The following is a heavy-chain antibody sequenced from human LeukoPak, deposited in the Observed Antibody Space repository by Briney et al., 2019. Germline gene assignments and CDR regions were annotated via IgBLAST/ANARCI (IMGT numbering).Heavy chain of an antibody. V-gene: IGHV4-39*07. D-gene: IGHD4-23*01. CDR2: FSYSGST. CDR1: SASISSSDFF. Sequence: SETLSLTCTVSSASISSSDFFWAWIRQPPGKCLEWIGHFSYSGSTHYNPSLKSRFFISADTSKNQFSLQLTSVTAADTAVYYCAGVRNGGDSLLTYYFDSWGQGTPVTVSS. J-gene: IGHJ4*02. CDR3: AGVRNGGDSLLTYYFDS.